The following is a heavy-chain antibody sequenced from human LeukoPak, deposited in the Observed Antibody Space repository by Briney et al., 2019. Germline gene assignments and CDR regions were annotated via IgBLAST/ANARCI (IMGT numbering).Heavy chain of an antibody. Sequence: PGGSLRLSCAASGFTFSSYWMHWVRRTPGKGLVWVSRISSDGSSADYADSVKGRFTISRDNARDTLYLQMNSLRAEDTAVYYCARRRTSGDLDYWGQGTLVTVSS. D-gene: IGHD2-2*01. V-gene: IGHV3-74*01. CDR3: ARRRTSGDLDY. CDR1: GFTFSSYW. CDR2: ISSDGSSA. J-gene: IGHJ4*02.